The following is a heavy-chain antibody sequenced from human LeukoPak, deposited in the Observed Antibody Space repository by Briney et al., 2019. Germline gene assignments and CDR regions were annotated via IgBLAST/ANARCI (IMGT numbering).Heavy chain of an antibody. Sequence: PSETLSLTCIVSGGSMTSNNYYWGWIRQPPGKGLEWIGNMYYSGSTYYNPSLKSRVTISVDTSKNQFSLKLSSVTAEDTAVYYCARGPLMVTFGGVIGPFDYWGQGTLVTVSS. V-gene: IGHV4-39*07. J-gene: IGHJ4*02. CDR3: ARGPLMVTFGGVIGPFDY. CDR2: MYYSGST. D-gene: IGHD3-16*02. CDR1: GGSMTSNNYY.